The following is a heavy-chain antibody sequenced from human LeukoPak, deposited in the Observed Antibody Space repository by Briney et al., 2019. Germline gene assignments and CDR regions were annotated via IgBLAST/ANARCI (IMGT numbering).Heavy chain of an antibody. CDR2: ISGRSSHI. J-gene: IGHJ1*01. CDR1: GCSFSDYY. Sequence: PGGSLCLSCSASGCSFSDYYWSWIRQAPGKGLEWVSAISGRSSHIYYGESVKGRFTISRDNAKNSLYLQMDSLGVEDTAVYYCGRAFPPLRTSSAGDLWGQGTLVIVSS. D-gene: IGHD3-16*01. CDR3: GRAFPPLRTSSAGDL. V-gene: IGHV3-21*01.